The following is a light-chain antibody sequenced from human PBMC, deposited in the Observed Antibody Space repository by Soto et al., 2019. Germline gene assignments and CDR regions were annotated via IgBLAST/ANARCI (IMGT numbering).Light chain of an antibody. V-gene: IGKV1-5*01. CDR1: QSISTW. CDR3: QQYNSYSRT. J-gene: IGKJ1*01. CDR2: DAS. Sequence: DIQMTQSPSTLSASVGDRVTITCRASQSISTWLAWYQQKPGQAPKVLIYDASSLENRVPSRFSGSGSGTEFTLTINSLQPDDFATYYCQQYNSYSRTFGQGTKVEIK.